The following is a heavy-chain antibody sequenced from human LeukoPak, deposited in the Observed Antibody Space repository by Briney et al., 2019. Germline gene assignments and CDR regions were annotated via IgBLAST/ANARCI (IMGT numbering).Heavy chain of an antibody. CDR3: ARDDYGDYLYWYFDL. V-gene: IGHV4-30-2*01. CDR1: GGSISSGGYY. J-gene: IGHJ2*01. CDR2: IYHSGST. Sequence: SETRSLTCTVSGGSISSGGYYWSWIRQPPGKGLEWIGYIYHSGSTYYNPSLKSRVTISVDRSKNQFSLKLSSVTAADTAVYYCARDDYGDYLYWYFDLWGRGTLVTVSS. D-gene: IGHD4-17*01.